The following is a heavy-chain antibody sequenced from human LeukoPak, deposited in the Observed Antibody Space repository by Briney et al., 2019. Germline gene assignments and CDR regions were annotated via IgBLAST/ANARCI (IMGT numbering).Heavy chain of an antibody. D-gene: IGHD2-15*01. CDR1: GFTFSSYA. CDR3: AKRYCRGGSCTHYYYYGMDV. V-gene: IGHV3-23*01. Sequence: GGSLRLSCAASGFTFSSYAMSWVRQAPGEGLEWVSAFSGSGGSTYYADSVRGRFTISRDNSKSTLYLQMNSLRVEDTAVCYCAKRYCRGGSCTHYYYYGMDVWGQGTTVTVSS. CDR2: FSGSGGST. J-gene: IGHJ6*02.